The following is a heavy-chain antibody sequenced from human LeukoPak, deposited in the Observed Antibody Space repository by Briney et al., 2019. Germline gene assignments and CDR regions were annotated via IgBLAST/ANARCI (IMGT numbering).Heavy chain of an antibody. CDR3: ARGPDGLWFGEYYYMDV. V-gene: IGHV1-69*05. D-gene: IGHD3-10*01. J-gene: IGHJ6*03. Sequence: SVKVSCKASGGTFSSYAISWVRQAPGQGLEWMGGIIPIFGTANYAQKFQGRVTITTDESTSTAYMELSSLRSEDTAVYYCARGPDGLWFGEYYYMDVWGKGTTVTVSS. CDR2: IIPIFGTA. CDR1: GGTFSSYA.